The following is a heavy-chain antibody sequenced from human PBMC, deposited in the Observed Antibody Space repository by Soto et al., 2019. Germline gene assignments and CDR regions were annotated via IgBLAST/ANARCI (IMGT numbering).Heavy chain of an antibody. CDR1: GFSFSTYN. D-gene: IGHD3-16*01. CDR2: IDASSTHI. Sequence: PGGSLRLSCAASGFSFSTYNMNWVRQAPGKGLEWVSSIDASSTHIYYADSVKGRFTISRDNGKSSLYLQMDCLRAEDTALYYCVRQQYDFLVDPWGQGTLVTVSS. CDR3: VRQQYDFLVDP. J-gene: IGHJ5*02. V-gene: IGHV3-21*01.